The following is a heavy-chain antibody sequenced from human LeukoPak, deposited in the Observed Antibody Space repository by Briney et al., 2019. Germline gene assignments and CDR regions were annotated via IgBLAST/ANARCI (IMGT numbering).Heavy chain of an antibody. Sequence: SSETLSLTCTVSGGFISSYYWSWIRQPPGKGLEWIGYIYYSGSTNYNPSLKSRVTISVDTSKNQFSLKLSSVTAADTAVYYCARNYDFWSGPSKTQNHYYYGMDVWGQGTTVTVSS. V-gene: IGHV4-59*01. D-gene: IGHD3-3*01. CDR3: ARNYDFWSGPSKTQNHYYYGMDV. J-gene: IGHJ6*02. CDR2: IYYSGST. CDR1: GGFISSYY.